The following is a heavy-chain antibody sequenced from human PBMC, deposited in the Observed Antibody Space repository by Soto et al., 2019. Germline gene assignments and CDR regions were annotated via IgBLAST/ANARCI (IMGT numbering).Heavy chain of an antibody. CDR3: ARGDSDLAVSEAAY. CDR1: GASITDSY. CDR2: IYFSGIA. J-gene: IGHJ1*01. Sequence: SETLSLTCTVSGASITDSYWSWIRQPPEKGLEWIRYIYFSGIANYNPSLKSRATISRDTSKNEFSLKLTSVTAADTAIYYCARGDSDLAVSEAAYWGQGTLVTVSS. V-gene: IGHV4-59*01. D-gene: IGHD2-15*01.